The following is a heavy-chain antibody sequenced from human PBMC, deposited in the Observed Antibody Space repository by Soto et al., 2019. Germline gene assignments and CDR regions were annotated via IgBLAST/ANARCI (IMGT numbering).Heavy chain of an antibody. CDR1: GFTFSSYA. CDR2: ISVSGGST. V-gene: IGHV3-23*01. CDR3: AKDKTGASAGTLIDY. Sequence: PGGSLRLSCAASGFTFSSYAMSWVRQAPGKGLEWVSAISVSGGSTYYADSVKGRFTISRDNSKNSLYLQMSSLGAEDTAVYYCAKDKTGASAGTLIDYWGQGTLVTVS. D-gene: IGHD6-13*01. J-gene: IGHJ4*02.